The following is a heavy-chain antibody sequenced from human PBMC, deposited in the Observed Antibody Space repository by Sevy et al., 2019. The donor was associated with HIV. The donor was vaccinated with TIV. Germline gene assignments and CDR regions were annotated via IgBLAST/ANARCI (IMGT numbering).Heavy chain of an antibody. D-gene: IGHD4-17*01. J-gene: IGHJ4*02. CDR2: IWFDGSNT. Sequence: GGALRLSCAASGFTFSTYGMHWVRQAPGKGLEWVAVIWFDGSNTYYADSVKGRFTISRYIAKNTLHIQMNSLRVEDTAVYYCARDLEFYDYGDYGPAFMPDYWGQGTLVTVSS. CDR1: GFTFSTYG. CDR3: ARDLEFYDYGDYGPAFMPDY. V-gene: IGHV3-33*01.